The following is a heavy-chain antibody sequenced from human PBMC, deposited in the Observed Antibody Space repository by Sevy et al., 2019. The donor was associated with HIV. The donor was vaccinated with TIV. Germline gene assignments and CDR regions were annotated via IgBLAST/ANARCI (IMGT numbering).Heavy chain of an antibody. Sequence: GGSLRLSCAASGFTFSNAWMSWVRQAPGKGLEWVGRIKSKSDGGTTDYAAPVKGRFTISRDDSKNTLYLQMNSLKTEDTAVYYCTTKTGPYYDFWSGYYKDYWGQGTLVTVSS. D-gene: IGHD3-3*01. CDR2: IKSKSDGGTT. V-gene: IGHV3-15*01. CDR3: TTKTGPYYDFWSGYYKDY. J-gene: IGHJ4*02. CDR1: GFTFSNAW.